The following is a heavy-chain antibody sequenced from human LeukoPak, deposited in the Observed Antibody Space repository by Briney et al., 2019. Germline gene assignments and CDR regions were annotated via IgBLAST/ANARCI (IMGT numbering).Heavy chain of an antibody. D-gene: IGHD4/OR15-4a*01. CDR2: IYYDDGT. Sequence: QTGGSLRLSCTVSGFTVSDNSMSWVRQAPGRGLEWVSFIYYDDGTHYSDSVKGRFTISRDNSKNTLYLQMKSLRAGDTAVYYCARRAGAYSHPYDYWGQGTLVTVSS. CDR3: ARRAGAYSHPYDY. CDR1: GFTVSDNS. J-gene: IGHJ4*02. V-gene: IGHV3-53*01.